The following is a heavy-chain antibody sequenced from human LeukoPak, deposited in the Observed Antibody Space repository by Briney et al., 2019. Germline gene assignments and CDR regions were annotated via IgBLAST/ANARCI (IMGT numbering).Heavy chain of an antibody. J-gene: IGHJ4*02. CDR3: ARAQTYMTTVVRYYFDY. CDR2: IYYSGST. D-gene: IGHD4-23*01. Sequence: SETLSLTCTVSGGSISSGGYYWSWIRQHPGKGLEWIGYIYYSGSTYYNPSLKSRVTISVDTSKNQFSLKLSSVTAADTAVYYGARAQTYMTTVVRYYFDYWGQGTLVTVSS. CDR1: GGSISSGGYY. V-gene: IGHV4-31*03.